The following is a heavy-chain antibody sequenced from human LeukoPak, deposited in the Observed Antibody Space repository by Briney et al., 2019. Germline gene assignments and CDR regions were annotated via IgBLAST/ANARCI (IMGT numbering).Heavy chain of an antibody. V-gene: IGHV3-30*03. CDR3: ASVRVD. CDR2: ISFDGNKK. D-gene: IGHD3-16*02. CDR1: GFTFGSYG. J-gene: IGHJ4*02. Sequence: GGSLRLSCAASGFTFGSYGMHWVRQAPGKGPEWVAVISFDGNKKYYADSVKGRFTISRDNSKKMLYLQMNSLRPEDTAVYYCASVRVDWGQGTLVTVSS.